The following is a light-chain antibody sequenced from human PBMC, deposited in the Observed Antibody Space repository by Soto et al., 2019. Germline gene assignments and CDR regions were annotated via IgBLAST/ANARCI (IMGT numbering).Light chain of an antibody. CDR3: SSYSGTNYHYV. CDR1: SSDVGGYNY. J-gene: IGLJ1*01. V-gene: IGLV2-8*01. Sequence: QSVLTQPPSASGSFGQSVTISCTGTSSDVGGYNYVSWYQQRPGKAPKLMIYEVSERPSGVPDRFSGSKSGNTASLTVSGLQADDEADYYCSSYSGTNYHYVFGTGTKVTVL. CDR2: EVS.